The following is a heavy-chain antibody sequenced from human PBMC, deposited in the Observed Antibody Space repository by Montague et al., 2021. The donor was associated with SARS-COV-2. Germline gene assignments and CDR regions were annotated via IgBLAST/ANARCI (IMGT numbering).Heavy chain of an antibody. CDR2: IYYSGST. CDR3: ARVSLAAAATRSDY. CDR1: GGSVSSGGYY. V-gene: IGHV4-61*08. J-gene: IGHJ4*02. D-gene: IGHD6-13*01. Sequence: SETRSLTCTVSGGSVSSGGYYWSWIRQPPGKGLEWIGYIYYSGSTNYNPSLKSRVTISLDTSKNQSSLKLTSVTAADTAVYYCARVSLAAAATRSDYWGQGTLVTVSS.